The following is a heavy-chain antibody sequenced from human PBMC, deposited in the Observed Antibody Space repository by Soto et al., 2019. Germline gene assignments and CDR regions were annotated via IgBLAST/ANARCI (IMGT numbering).Heavy chain of an antibody. D-gene: IGHD6-13*01. J-gene: IGHJ4*02. Sequence: QVQLQESGPGLVEPSGTLSLTCAGSGASISNTDWWSWVRQRAGKGLEWVGEISHSGTTNCDPSLKSRATISLDKSKSWFSLKLSSVTADDTAVYYCAIPGAGDFDYWGQGTLVTVSS. CDR1: GASISNTDW. CDR3: AIPGAGDFDY. CDR2: ISHSGTT. V-gene: IGHV4-4*02.